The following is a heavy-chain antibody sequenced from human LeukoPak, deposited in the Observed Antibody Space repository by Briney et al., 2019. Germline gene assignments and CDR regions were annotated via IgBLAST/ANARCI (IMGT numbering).Heavy chain of an antibody. CDR1: GFTFSSCA. D-gene: IGHD1-14*01. CDR2: ISFDGSDK. J-gene: IGHJ4*02. Sequence: PGRSLRLSCAASGFTFSSCAMHWVRQAPGKGLQWLAAISFDGSDKYYADSVKGRFTISRDNSKNTLYLQMNSLRPDDTAVYYCARDPGAEADYYLDYWGQGTLVTVSS. CDR3: ARDPGAEADYYLDY. V-gene: IGHV3-30*04.